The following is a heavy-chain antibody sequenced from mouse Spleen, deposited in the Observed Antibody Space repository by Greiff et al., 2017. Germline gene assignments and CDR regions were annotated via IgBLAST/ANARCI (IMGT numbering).Heavy chain of an antibody. CDR1: GFTFSDYY. V-gene: IGHV5-16*01. Sequence: EVKLMESEGGLVQPGSSMKLSCTASGFTFSDYYMAWVRQVPEKGLEWVANINYDGSSTYYLDSLKSRFIISRDNAKNILYLQMSSLKSEDTATYYCARDPKGKDWYFDVWGTGTTVTVSS. J-gene: IGHJ1*03. CDR2: INYDGSST. CDR3: ARDPKGKDWYFDV. D-gene: IGHD2-14*01.